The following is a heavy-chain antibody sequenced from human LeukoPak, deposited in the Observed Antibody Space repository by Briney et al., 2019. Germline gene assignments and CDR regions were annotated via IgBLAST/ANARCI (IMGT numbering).Heavy chain of an antibody. D-gene: IGHD5-12*01. CDR3: ARGTDTGYDYFDY. CDR1: GFTFSTYW. Sequence: GGSLRLSCAVSGFTFSTYWMNWVRQAPGQGLERVANIKQDGSEKYYADSVKGRFTVSRDNAKNSLYLHMNSLRAEDTALYYCARGTDTGYDYFDYWGQGTLVTVSS. J-gene: IGHJ4*02. CDR2: IKQDGSEK. V-gene: IGHV3-7*01.